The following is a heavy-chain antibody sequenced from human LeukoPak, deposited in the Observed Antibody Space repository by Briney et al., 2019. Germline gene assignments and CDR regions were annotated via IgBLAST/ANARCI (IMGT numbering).Heavy chain of an antibody. J-gene: IGHJ4*02. V-gene: IGHV3-48*03. D-gene: IGHD6-6*01. CDR1: GFTFSSYE. CDR2: ISSSDSTI. Sequence: GGSLRLSCAASGFTFSSYEMNWVRQAPGKGLEWVSYISSSDSTIYYADSVKGRFTISRDNAKNSLYLQMDSLRAEYTAVYYCARGPSSRLTHWGQGTLVTVSS. CDR3: ARGPSSRLTH.